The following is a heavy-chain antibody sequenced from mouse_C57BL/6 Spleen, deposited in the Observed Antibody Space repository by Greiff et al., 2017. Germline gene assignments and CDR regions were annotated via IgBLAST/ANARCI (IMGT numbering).Heavy chain of an antibody. J-gene: IGHJ3*01. CDR1: GFNIKNTY. Sequence: VQLKQSVAELVRPGASVKLSCTASGFNIKNTYMHWVKQRPEQGLEWIGRIDPANGITKYAPKFQGKATITADTSSNPAYLQLSSLTSEYTAIYYCARRYYSNYEAFYWGQGTLVTVSA. CDR2: IDPANGIT. CDR3: ARRYYSNYEAFY. V-gene: IGHV14-3*01. D-gene: IGHD2-5*01.